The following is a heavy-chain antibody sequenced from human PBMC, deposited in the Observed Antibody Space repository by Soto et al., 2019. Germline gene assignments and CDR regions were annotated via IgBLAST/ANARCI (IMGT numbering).Heavy chain of an antibody. Sequence: SETLSLTCTVSGGSISSYYWSWIRQPPGKGLEWIGYIYYSGSTNYNPSLKSRVTISVDTSKNQFSLKLSSVTAADTAVYYCARHEIEAAAGQTGGYYYYYMDVWGKGTTVTVSS. V-gene: IGHV4-59*08. CDR2: IYYSGST. D-gene: IGHD6-13*01. CDR3: ARHEIEAAAGQTGGYYYYYMDV. CDR1: GGSISSYY. J-gene: IGHJ6*03.